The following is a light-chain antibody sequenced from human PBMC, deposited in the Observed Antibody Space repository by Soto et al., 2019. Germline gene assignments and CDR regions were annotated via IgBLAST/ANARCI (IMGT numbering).Light chain of an antibody. Sequence: QSVLTQPPSASGTPGQRVTISCSGGRSNIGSNYVYWYHHLPGTTPKLLIYRNNQRPSGVPDRLSASKSGTSASLAISGLRSEDEALYYCATWDDSRRVVLFGGGTKLTVL. CDR3: ATWDDSRRVVL. CDR1: RSNIGSNY. CDR2: RNN. J-gene: IGLJ2*01. V-gene: IGLV1-47*01.